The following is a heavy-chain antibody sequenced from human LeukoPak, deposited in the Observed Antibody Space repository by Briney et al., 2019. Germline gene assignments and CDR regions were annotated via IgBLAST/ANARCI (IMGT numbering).Heavy chain of an antibody. D-gene: IGHD6-19*01. CDR2: SRNKAKSYTT. CDR1: GFTFSDHF. V-gene: IGHV3-72*01. CDR3: VRVGSVAGSDYLDY. Sequence: GGSLSLSCVASGFTFSDHFLDWVRQAPGKGLEWVGRSRNKAKSYTTEYAASVKGRFTISRDDSRNSLYLQMNSLKTEDTAVYYCVRVGSVAGSDYLDYWGQGTLVTVSS. J-gene: IGHJ4*02.